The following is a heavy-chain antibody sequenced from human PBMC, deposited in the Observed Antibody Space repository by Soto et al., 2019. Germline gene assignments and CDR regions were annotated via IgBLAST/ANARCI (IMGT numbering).Heavy chain of an antibody. D-gene: IGHD1-26*01. J-gene: IGHJ6*02. CDR1: GGSISGYY. CDR2: FYYRGST. CDR3: ARQQLLPFYYALDV. V-gene: IGHV4-59*01. Sequence: PSETLSLTCNVSGGSISGYYWSWIRQSPGKGLEYIGYFYYRGSTNYNSSLKSRVTMSVDTSRNQFSLKMNSVTAADTAVYYCARQQLLPFYYALDVWGQGTTVTV.